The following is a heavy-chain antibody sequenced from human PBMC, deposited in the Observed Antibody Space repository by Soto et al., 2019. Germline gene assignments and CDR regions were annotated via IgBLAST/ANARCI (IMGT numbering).Heavy chain of an antibody. Sequence: PSETLSLTCTVSGGSISSGDYYWSWIRQPPGKGLEWIGYIYYSGSTYYNPSLKSRVTISVDTSKNQFSLKLSSVTAADTAVYYCARYKRITMVRARYGMDVWGQGTTVTSP. CDR3: ARYKRITMVRARYGMDV. V-gene: IGHV4-30-4*01. J-gene: IGHJ6*02. CDR2: IYYSGST. D-gene: IGHD3-10*01. CDR1: GGSISSGDYY.